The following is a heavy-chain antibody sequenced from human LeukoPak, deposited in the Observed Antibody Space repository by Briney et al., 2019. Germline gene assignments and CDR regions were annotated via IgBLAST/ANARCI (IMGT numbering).Heavy chain of an antibody. V-gene: IGHV3-30-3*01. CDR2: ISYDGSNK. J-gene: IGHJ4*02. Sequence: GRPLRLSCAASGFTFSSYAMHWVRQAPGKGLEWVAVISYDGSNKYYADSVKGRFTISRDNSKNTLYLQMNSLRAEDTAVYYCARDERGVGATFLDYWGQGTLVTVSS. D-gene: IGHD1-26*01. CDR1: GFTFSSYA. CDR3: ARDERGVGATFLDY.